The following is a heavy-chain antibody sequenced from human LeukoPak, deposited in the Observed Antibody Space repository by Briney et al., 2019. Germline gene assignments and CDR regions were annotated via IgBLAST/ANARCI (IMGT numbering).Heavy chain of an antibody. Sequence: PGGSLRLSCAASGFTFSSYAMSWVRQAPGKGLEWVSAISGSGGSTYYADSVKGRFTISRDNAKNSLYLQMNSLRAEDTAVYYCARDAGRGYCTNGVCYDAFDIWGQGTMVTVSS. V-gene: IGHV3-23*01. CDR1: GFTFSSYA. D-gene: IGHD2-8*01. J-gene: IGHJ3*02. CDR2: ISGSGGST. CDR3: ARDAGRGYCTNGVCYDAFDI.